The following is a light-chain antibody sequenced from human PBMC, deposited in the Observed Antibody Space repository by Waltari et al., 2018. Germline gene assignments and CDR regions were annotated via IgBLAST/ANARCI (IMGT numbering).Light chain of an antibody. CDR3: QQSQTLPYT. Sequence: DIQMTQSPSSLSASVGDRITITCRASQSISIYLNWYQQKPGQAPKLLIYSASSLQSGVPSRVSGSGSGTDFTLTISSLKPEDFATYYCQQSQTLPYTFGQGAKLEIK. CDR2: SAS. CDR1: QSISIY. J-gene: IGKJ2*01. V-gene: IGKV1-39*01.